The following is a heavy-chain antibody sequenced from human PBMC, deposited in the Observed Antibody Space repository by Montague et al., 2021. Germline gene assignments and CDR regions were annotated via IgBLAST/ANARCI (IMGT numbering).Heavy chain of an antibody. Sequence: NDYAVSVKSRITINPDTSKNQISLQLNSVTPEDTAVYYCAITSASSEYWGQGTLVTGSS. V-gene: IGHV6-1*01. J-gene: IGHJ4*02. D-gene: IGHD4-11*01. CDR3: AITSASSEY. CDR2: N.